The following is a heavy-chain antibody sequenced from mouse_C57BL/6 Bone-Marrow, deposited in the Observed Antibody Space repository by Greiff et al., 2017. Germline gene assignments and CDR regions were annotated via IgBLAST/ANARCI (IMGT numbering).Heavy chain of an antibody. CDR1: GYTFTSYW. D-gene: IGHD1-1*01. Sequence: VQLQQPGAELVMPGASVKLSCKASGYTFTSYWMHWVKQRPGQGLEWIGEIDPSDSYTNYNQKFKGKSTLTVDKSSSTAYMQLSSLTSEDSAVYYCARVLLYGTWFAYWGQGTLVTVSA. CDR2: IDPSDSYT. V-gene: IGHV1-69*01. CDR3: ARVLLYGTWFAY. J-gene: IGHJ3*01.